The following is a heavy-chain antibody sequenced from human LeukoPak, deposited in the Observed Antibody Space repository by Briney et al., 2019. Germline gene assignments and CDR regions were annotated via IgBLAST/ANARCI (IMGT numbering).Heavy chain of an antibody. Sequence: GGSLRLSCAPSGFTFSSYAMSWVRQAPGKGLEWVSAISGSGGSTYYADSVKGRFTVSRDNSKNTLYLQMNSLRAEDTAVYYCAKLGIFGSRYYDSSGYSNYWGQGTLVTVSS. V-gene: IGHV3-23*01. CDR1: GFTFSSYA. CDR3: AKLGIFGSRYYDSSGYSNY. D-gene: IGHD3-22*01. CDR2: ISGSGGST. J-gene: IGHJ4*02.